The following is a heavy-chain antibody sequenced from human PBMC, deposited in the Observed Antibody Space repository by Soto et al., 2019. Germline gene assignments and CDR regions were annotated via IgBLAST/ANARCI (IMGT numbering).Heavy chain of an antibody. CDR1: GESFSSYW. J-gene: IGHJ4*02. CDR3: ARRDGNSGSYIDY. D-gene: IGHD1-26*01. Sequence: LTSSGXGSGESFSSYWMGWVRQKPGKGLEWMGVIYPGDSDTTYSPSFQGQVTISADKSISTVYLQWSSLKASDTAMYYCARRDGNSGSYIDYWGQGTLVTVSS. V-gene: IGHV5-51*01. CDR2: IYPGDSDT.